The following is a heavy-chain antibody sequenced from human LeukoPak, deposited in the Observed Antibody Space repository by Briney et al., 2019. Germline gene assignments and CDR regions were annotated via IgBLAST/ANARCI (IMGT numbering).Heavy chain of an antibody. CDR1: GGTFSSYA. CDR3: AAAPYDYVWGSYRLDFDY. V-gene: IGHV1-69*06. Sequence: ASVKVSCKASGGTFSSYAISWVRQAPGQGLEWMGGIIPIFGTANYAQKFQGRVTITADKSTSTAYMELSSLRSEDTAVYYCAAAPYDYVWGSYRLDFDYWGQGTLVTVSS. CDR2: IIPIFGTA. J-gene: IGHJ4*02. D-gene: IGHD3-16*02.